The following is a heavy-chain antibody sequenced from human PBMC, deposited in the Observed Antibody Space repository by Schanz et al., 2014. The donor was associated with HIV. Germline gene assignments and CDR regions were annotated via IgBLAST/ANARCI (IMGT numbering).Heavy chain of an antibody. V-gene: IGHV1-69*01. D-gene: IGHD3-3*01. CDR1: GGTFNIYT. CDR2: IIPIYGAA. CDR3: ARFSIFGVIIRPLDY. J-gene: IGHJ4*02. Sequence: QVQLVQSGAEVKKPGSSVKVSCKASGGTFNIYTISWVRQAPGQGLEWGGGIIPIYGAAHYAQKLQGRVSINADDATNTAYLELSRLSSDDTAVYYCARFSIFGVIIRPLDYWGQGTLVTISS.